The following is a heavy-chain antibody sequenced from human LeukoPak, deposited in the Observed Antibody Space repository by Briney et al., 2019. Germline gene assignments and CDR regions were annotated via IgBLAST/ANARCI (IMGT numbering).Heavy chain of an antibody. D-gene: IGHD3-3*01. J-gene: IGHJ3*02. CDR1: GGSISSSIYY. CDR2: IYYSGST. CDR3: ARPLRLARNAFDI. V-gene: IGHV4-61*05. Sequence: SETLSLTCTVSGGSISSSIYYWGWIRQPPGKGLEWIGYIYYSGSTNYNPSLKSRVTISVDTSKNQFSLKLSSVTAADTAVYYCARPLRLARNAFDIWGQGTMVTVSS.